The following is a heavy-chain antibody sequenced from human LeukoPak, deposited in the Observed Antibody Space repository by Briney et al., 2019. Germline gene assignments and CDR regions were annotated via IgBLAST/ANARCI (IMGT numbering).Heavy chain of an antibody. CDR3: AIINSSSWYYYYYGMDV. Sequence: GGSLRLSCAASGFTFSSYAMSWVRQAPGKGLEWVSAISGSGGSTYYADSVKGRFTISRDSSKNTLYLQMNSLRAEDTAVYYCAIINSSSWYYYYYGMDVWGQGTTVTVSS. V-gene: IGHV3-23*01. CDR2: ISGSGGST. CDR1: GFTFSSYA. D-gene: IGHD6-13*01. J-gene: IGHJ6*02.